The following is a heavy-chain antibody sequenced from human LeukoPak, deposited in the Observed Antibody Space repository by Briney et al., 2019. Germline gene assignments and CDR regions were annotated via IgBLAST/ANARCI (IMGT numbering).Heavy chain of an antibody. J-gene: IGHJ4*02. D-gene: IGHD3-9*01. V-gene: IGHV3-48*03. CDR1: GFTFSSYE. CDR2: ISSSGSTI. Sequence: PGGSLRLSCAASGFTFSSYEMNWVRQAPGKGLEWVSYISSSGSTIYYADSVKGRFTISRDYAKNSLYLQMNSLRAEDTAVYYCARGKVFDWLSDFDYWGQGTLVTVSS. CDR3: ARGKVFDWLSDFDY.